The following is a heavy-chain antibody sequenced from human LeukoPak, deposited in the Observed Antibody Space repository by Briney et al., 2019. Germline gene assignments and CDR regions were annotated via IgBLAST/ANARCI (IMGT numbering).Heavy chain of an antibody. CDR3: ATGVQGVSGGFWFDP. J-gene: IGHJ5*02. D-gene: IGHD6-19*01. CDR1: GGSISSGVYY. V-gene: IGHV4-30-4*02. CDR2: IYYSGSA. Sequence: SDPLSLTCTVSGGSISSGVYYWRWLRQPPGKGLEWIENIYYSGSAYYTPSLKSRLTISVHTSKTPFPLKLLSIPPADTAVDYCATGVQGVSGGFWFDPWGQGTLVTVSS.